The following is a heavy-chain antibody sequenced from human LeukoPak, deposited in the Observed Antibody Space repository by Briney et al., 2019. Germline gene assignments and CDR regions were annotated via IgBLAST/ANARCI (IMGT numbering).Heavy chain of an antibody. CDR2: FDPEDGET. Sequence: ASVKVSCKVSGYTLTELSMRWVRQAPGKGLEWMGGFDPEDGETIYAQKFQGRVTMTEDTSTDTAYMELSSLRSEDTAVYYCAAQINYDILTGPGGMDVWGQGTTVTVSS. CDR1: GYTLTELS. V-gene: IGHV1-24*01. D-gene: IGHD3-9*01. J-gene: IGHJ6*02. CDR3: AAQINYDILTGPGGMDV.